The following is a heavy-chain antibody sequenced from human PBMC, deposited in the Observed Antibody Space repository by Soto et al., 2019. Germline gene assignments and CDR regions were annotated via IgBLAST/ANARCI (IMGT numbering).Heavy chain of an antibody. CDR1: GYSFTSYW. V-gene: IGHV5-10-1*01. CDR3: VRVSTTETRGQFYNYYYGRDV. CDR2: IDPSDSYT. J-gene: IGHJ6*02. Sequence: GESLKISCKGSGYSFTSYWISWVRQMPGKGLEWMGRIDPSDSYTNYSPSFQGHVTISADKSISTAYLQWSSLKASDTAMYYRVRVSTTETRGQFYNYYYGRDVWGQGTTVT. D-gene: IGHD3-22*01.